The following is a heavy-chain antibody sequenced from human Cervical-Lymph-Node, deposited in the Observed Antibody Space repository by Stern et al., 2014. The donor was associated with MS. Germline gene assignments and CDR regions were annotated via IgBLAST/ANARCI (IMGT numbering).Heavy chain of an antibody. CDR3: ARQTTAWASDV. CDR1: GYKLASTG. V-gene: IGHV5-51*01. CDR2: SKT. D-gene: IGHD1-14*01. Sequence: VQLVESGAELIRPGESLKISCKGSGYKLASTGSPGCARCPGKAWSGWGSSKTRYSPSFQGQVTMSADKSTSTAYLQWSSLNASDTAMYFCARQTTAWASDVWGQGTLVTVSS. J-gene: IGHJ4*02.